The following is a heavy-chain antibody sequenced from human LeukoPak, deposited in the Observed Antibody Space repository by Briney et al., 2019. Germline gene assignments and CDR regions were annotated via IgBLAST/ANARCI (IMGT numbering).Heavy chain of an antibody. V-gene: IGHV5-51*01. J-gene: IGHJ3*02. CDR2: IYPGDSDT. Sequence: LGESLKISCKGSGYSFTSYWIGWVRQMPGKGLEWMGIIYPGDSDTRYSPSFQGQVTISADKSISTAYLQWSSLKASDTAMYYCARSFLLYYDSSGYHWEAFDIWGQGTMVTVSS. CDR1: GYSFTSYW. CDR3: ARSFLLYYDSSGYHWEAFDI. D-gene: IGHD3-22*01.